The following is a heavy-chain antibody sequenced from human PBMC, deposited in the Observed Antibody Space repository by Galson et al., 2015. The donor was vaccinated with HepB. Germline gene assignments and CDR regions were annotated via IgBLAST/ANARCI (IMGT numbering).Heavy chain of an antibody. D-gene: IGHD3-10*01. CDR3: ARGHGSGFYGMDV. V-gene: IGHV3-7*03. J-gene: IGHJ6*02. Sequence: SLRLSCAASGFTFSSYWMSWVRQAPGKGLEWVANIKQDGSEKYYVDSVKGRFTISRDNAKNSLYLQMNSLRAEDTAVYYCARGHGSGFYGMDVWGQGTTVTVSS. CDR1: GFTFSSYW. CDR2: IKQDGSEK.